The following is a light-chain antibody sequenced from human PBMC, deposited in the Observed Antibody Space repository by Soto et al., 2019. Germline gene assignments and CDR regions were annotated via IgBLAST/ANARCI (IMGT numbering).Light chain of an antibody. CDR3: AAWDDTLNGWV. CDR2: NNN. Sequence: QSVLTQPPSASGTPGQRVTISCSGSSSNIGGNTVNWYQQLPGTAPKLLIYNNNQRPSGVPDRFSGSKSGTSASLAISGPQSEDEADYDCAAWDDTLNGWVFGGGTKLTVL. CDR1: SSNIGGNT. V-gene: IGLV1-44*01. J-gene: IGLJ3*02.